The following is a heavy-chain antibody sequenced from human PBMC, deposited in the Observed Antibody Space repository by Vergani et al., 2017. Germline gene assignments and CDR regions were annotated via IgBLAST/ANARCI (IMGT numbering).Heavy chain of an antibody. CDR1: GGTFSSYA. Sequence: QVQLVQSGAEVKKPGSSVKVSCKASGGTFSSYAISWVRQAPGQGLEWMGGIIPIFGTANYAQKFQGRVTITAHESTSTAYMELSSLRSEDTAVYYCARRYCSSTSCPNIVHHAEYFQHWGQGTLVTVSS. D-gene: IGHD2-2*01. CDR3: ARRYCSSTSCPNIVHHAEYFQH. J-gene: IGHJ1*01. CDR2: IIPIFGTA. V-gene: IGHV1-69*01.